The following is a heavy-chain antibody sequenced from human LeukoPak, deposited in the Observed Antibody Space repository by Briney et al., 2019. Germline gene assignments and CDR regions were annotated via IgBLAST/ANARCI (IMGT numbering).Heavy chain of an antibody. Sequence: PGESLRLSCAASGLTFSGYGMYWVRQAPGKGLEWVAVISYDGSNKFYADSVKGRFTISRDNSKNTLYLQMDSLRTEDTAVYYCARGSPPDYWGQGTLVTVSS. V-gene: IGHV3-30-3*01. CDR2: ISYDGSNK. CDR3: ARGSPPDY. CDR1: GLTFSGYG. J-gene: IGHJ4*02.